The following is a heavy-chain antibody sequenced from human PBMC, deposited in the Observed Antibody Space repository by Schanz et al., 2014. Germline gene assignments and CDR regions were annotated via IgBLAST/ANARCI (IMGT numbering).Heavy chain of an antibody. CDR1: GASISSGGSY. CDR3: ARDRLAAQGIDS. J-gene: IGHJ4*02. CDR2: ISYSGST. Sequence: QVQLQESGPGLVKPSQTLSLTCTVPGASISSGGSYWDWIRLLPGKGLEWIGYISYSGSTSFNPSLKSRLTMSVDTSKNQFSLTLSSVTATDTAVYYCARDRLAAQGIDSWGQGTLGTVSS. D-gene: IGHD6-6*01. V-gene: IGHV4-31*03.